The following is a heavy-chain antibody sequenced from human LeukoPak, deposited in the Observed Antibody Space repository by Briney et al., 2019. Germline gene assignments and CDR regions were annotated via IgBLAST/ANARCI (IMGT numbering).Heavy chain of an antibody. J-gene: IGHJ1*01. D-gene: IGHD3-16*01. CDR3: ARERTGLYAEH. CDR2: ISYDGSNK. V-gene: IGHV3-30*03. CDR1: GFTFSSYG. Sequence: PGGSLRLSCAASGFTFSSYGMHWVRQAPGKGLEWVAVISYDGSNKYYADSVKGRFTISRDNSKNTLYLQMNSLRAEDTAVYYCARERTGLYAEHWGQGTLVTVSS.